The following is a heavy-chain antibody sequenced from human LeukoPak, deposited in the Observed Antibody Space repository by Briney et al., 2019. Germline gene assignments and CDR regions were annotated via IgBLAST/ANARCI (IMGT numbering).Heavy chain of an antibody. CDR3: ARFRLRITMVRGVAINWFDP. Sequence: SETLSLTCAVYGGSFSGYYWSWIRQPPGKGLEWIGEINHSGSTNYNPSLKSRVTISVDTSKNQFSLKLSSVTAADTAVYYCARFRLRITMVRGVAINWFDPWGQGTLVTVSS. CDR1: GGSFSGYY. V-gene: IGHV4-34*01. CDR2: INHSGST. D-gene: IGHD3-10*01. J-gene: IGHJ5*02.